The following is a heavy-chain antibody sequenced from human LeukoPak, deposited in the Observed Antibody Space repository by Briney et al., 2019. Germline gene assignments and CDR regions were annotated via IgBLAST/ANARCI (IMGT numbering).Heavy chain of an antibody. CDR2: INHSEST. Sequence: SETLSLTCAVYGGSFSGYYWSWIRQPPGKGLEWIGEINHSESTNYNPSLKSRVTISVDTSKNQFSLKLSSVTAADTAVYYCARRISWYTSFFDYWGQGTLVTVSS. CDR3: ARRISWYTSFFDY. CDR1: GGSFSGYY. V-gene: IGHV4-34*01. D-gene: IGHD6-13*01. J-gene: IGHJ4*02.